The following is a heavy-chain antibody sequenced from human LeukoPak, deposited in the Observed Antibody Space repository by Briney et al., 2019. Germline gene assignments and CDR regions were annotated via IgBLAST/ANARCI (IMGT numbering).Heavy chain of an antibody. CDR2: FSWNSGSI. CDR3: AKGEHSSWYVGLSGY. Sequence: GGSLRLSCGASGFTFSSCAMSWVPRAPGKGLEWVSGFSWNSGSIGYADSVKGRFTISRDNAKNSLYLQMNSLRAEDTALYYCAKGEHSSWYVGLSGYWGQGTLVTVSS. D-gene: IGHD6-13*01. J-gene: IGHJ4*02. V-gene: IGHV3-9*01. CDR1: GFTFSSCA.